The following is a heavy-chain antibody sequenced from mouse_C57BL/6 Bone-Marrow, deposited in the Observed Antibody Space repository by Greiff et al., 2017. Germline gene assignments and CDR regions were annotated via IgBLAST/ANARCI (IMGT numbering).Heavy chain of an antibody. D-gene: IGHD2-9*01. CDR1: GYTFTSYG. CDR2: IYPGSGNT. CDR3: ARRGRPYYGFYFDY. V-gene: IGHV1-81*01. Sequence: QVHVKQSGAELARPGASVKLSCKASGYTFTSYGISWVKQRPGQGLEWIGEIYPGSGNTYYNEKFKGKATLTADKSSSTAYMALRSLTSEDSAVYYSARRGRPYYGFYFDYWGQGTTLTVSS. J-gene: IGHJ2*01.